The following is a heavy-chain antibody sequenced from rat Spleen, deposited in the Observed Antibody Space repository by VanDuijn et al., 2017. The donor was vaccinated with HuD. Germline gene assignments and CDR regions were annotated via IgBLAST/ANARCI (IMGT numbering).Heavy chain of an antibody. V-gene: IGHV5-29*01. CDR1: GFTFSDYG. CDR3: TRGYVMDA. CDR2: ISYDGSST. J-gene: IGHJ4*01. Sequence: EVQLVESGGGLVQPGRSLKLSCAASGFTFSDYGVAWVRQAPTKGLEWVATISYDGSSTYYRDSVKGRFTISRDNAKSTLYLQMDSLRSEDTATYYCTRGYVMDAWGQGASVTVSS.